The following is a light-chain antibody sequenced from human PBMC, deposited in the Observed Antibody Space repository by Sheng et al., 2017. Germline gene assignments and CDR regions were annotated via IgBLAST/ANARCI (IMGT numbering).Light chain of an antibody. CDR1: QNIDNY. J-gene: IGKJ1*01. CDR3: QQGYSTPRT. V-gene: IGKV1-39*01. Sequence: DIQMTQSPPSLSASVGDRVTITCRASQNIDNYLIWYQQRPGKAPNLLIYAASSLESGVPSRFSGSGSGTDFTLTISSLQREDFATYYCQQGYSTPRTFGQGTKVEIK. CDR2: AAS.